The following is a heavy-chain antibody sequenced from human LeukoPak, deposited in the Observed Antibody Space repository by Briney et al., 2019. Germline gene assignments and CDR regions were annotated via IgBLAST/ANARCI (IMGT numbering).Heavy chain of an antibody. CDR1: GATLNIGHA. CDR2: IIPLLGEV. Sequence: SVKVSCKAFGATLNIGHAFIWARQAPGQGLQWMGRIIPLLGEVNYAQNFQGRVSFTADKSTATMYMEMKSLRLDDTAIYYCSPCGHAYDWFGPWGQGTLVTVSS. CDR3: SPCGHAYDWFGP. J-gene: IGHJ5*02. V-gene: IGHV1-69*04. D-gene: IGHD5-12*01.